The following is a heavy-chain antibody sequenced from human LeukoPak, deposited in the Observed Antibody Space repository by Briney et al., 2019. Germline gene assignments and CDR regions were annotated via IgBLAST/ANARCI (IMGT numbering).Heavy chain of an antibody. J-gene: IGHJ5*02. CDR1: GFTFTDYH. CDR2: ISTGGDIV. Sequence: GGALRLSCAVSGFTFTDYHMTWIRQAPGEGLEWLAYISTGGDIVSYADSVKGRFTISRDNAKNSLYLQIDSLRAEDTAIYYCARDRQFRLHDPWGQGILVIVSS. CDR3: ARDRQFRLHDP. V-gene: IGHV3-11*01. D-gene: IGHD2-21*01.